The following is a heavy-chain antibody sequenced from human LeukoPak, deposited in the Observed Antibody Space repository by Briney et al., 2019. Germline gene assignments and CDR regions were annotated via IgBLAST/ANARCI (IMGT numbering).Heavy chain of an antibody. CDR1: GFTFSHFW. Sequence: PGGSLRLSCIASGFTFSHFWMHWVRQAPGKGLVWVSHISGDGSSTKYADSVKGRFTISRDNAKNTLYLQLNSLRAEDTAVYYCGRERGRSIDYWGQGTLVTVSS. J-gene: IGHJ4*02. CDR2: ISGDGSST. CDR3: GRERGRSIDY. V-gene: IGHV3-74*03. D-gene: IGHD1-14*01.